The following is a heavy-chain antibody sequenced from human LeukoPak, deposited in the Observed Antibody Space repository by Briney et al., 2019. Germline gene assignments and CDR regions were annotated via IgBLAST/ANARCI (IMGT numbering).Heavy chain of an antibody. CDR1: GFTFSSYG. V-gene: IGHV3-21*01. CDR2: ITSSGIYI. Sequence: GGSLRLSCAASGFTFSSYGMNWVRQAPGKGLEWVSSITSSGIYIYYADSVKGRFTISRDNAKNSLYLRMNSLRAEDTAVYYCARARYDSSGYYGILDYWGQGTLVTVSS. CDR3: ARARYDSSGYYGILDY. D-gene: IGHD3-22*01. J-gene: IGHJ4*02.